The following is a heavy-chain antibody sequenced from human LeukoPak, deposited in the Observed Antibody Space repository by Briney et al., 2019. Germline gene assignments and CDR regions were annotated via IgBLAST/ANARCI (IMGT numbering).Heavy chain of an antibody. V-gene: IGHV3-30-3*01. CDR2: LSYDGSNK. Sequence: PGGSLRLSCAASGFTFSSYAMHWVRQAPGKGLEWVAVLSYDGSNKYYADSVKGRFTISRDNSKNTLYLQMNSLRAEDTAVYYCARAPFSYCSSTSCYLDYWGQGTLVTVSS. D-gene: IGHD2-2*01. CDR3: ARAPFSYCSSTSCYLDY. J-gene: IGHJ4*02. CDR1: GFTFSSYA.